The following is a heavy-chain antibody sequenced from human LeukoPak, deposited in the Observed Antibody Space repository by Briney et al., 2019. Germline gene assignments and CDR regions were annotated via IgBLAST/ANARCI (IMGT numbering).Heavy chain of an antibody. D-gene: IGHD2-21*01. CDR1: GFTFSSYW. V-gene: IGHV3-7*01. Sequence: GGSLRLSCAASGFTFSSYWMSWVRQAPGKGLEWVANIKQDGSEKDYVDSVKGRFTISRDNAKNSLYLQMNNLRAEDTAVYYCARYCGGDCYGMDVWGQGTTVTVSS. CDR2: IKQDGSEK. J-gene: IGHJ6*02. CDR3: ARYCGGDCYGMDV.